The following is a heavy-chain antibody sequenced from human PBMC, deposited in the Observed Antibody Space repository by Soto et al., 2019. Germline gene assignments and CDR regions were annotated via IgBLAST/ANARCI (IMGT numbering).Heavy chain of an antibody. CDR2: IIPIFGTA. J-gene: IGHJ6*02. CDR1: GGTFSSYA. CDR3: ARDAPLLELRANDGMDV. Sequence: ASVKVSCKASGGTFSSYAISWVRQAPGQGLEWMGGIIPIFGTANYAQKFQGRVTITADESTSTAYMELSSLRSDDTAVYYCARDAPLLELRANDGMDVWGQGTTVTVSS. V-gene: IGHV1-69*13. D-gene: IGHD1-7*01.